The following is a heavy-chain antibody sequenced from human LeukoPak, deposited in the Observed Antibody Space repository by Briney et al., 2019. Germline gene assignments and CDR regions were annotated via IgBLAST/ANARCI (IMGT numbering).Heavy chain of an antibody. CDR3: AKDRPAVVVVAAIFDY. D-gene: IGHD2-15*01. CDR2: ISGSGGST. J-gene: IGHJ4*02. V-gene: IGHV3-23*01. Sequence: PGGSLRLSCAASGFTFSSYAMSWVRQAPGKGLEWVSAISGSGGSTYYADSVKGRFTISRDNSKNTLYLQMNSLRAEDTAVYYCAKDRPAVVVVAAIFDYWGQGTLVTVSS. CDR1: GFTFSSYA.